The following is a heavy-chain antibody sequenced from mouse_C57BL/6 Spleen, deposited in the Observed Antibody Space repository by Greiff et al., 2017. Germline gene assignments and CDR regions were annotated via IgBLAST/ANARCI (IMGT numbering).Heavy chain of an antibody. Sequence: EVKVVESGGGLVKPGGSLKLSCAASGFTFSDYGMHWVRQAPEKGLEWVAYISSGSSTIYYADTVKGRFTISRDNAKNTLFLQMTSLRSEDTAMYYCARGDRVFAYWGQGTLVTVSA. CDR1: GFTFSDYG. CDR2: ISSGSSTI. D-gene: IGHD3-3*01. CDR3: ARGDRVFAY. V-gene: IGHV5-17*01. J-gene: IGHJ3*01.